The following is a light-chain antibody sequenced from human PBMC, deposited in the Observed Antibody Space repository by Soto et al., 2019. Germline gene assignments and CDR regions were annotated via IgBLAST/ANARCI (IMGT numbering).Light chain of an antibody. CDR1: QGISSY. J-gene: IGKJ1*01. Sequence: AIRMTQSPSSFSASTGDRVTITCRASQGISSYLAWYQQKPGKAPKLLIYKASTLKSGVPSRFSGSGSGTDFTLTISCLQSEDFATYYCQQYYSYPWTFGQGTKVDIK. V-gene: IGKV1-8*01. CDR2: KAS. CDR3: QQYYSYPWT.